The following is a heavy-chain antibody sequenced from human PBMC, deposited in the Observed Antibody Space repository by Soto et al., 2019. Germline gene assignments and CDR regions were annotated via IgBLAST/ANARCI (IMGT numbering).Heavy chain of an antibody. CDR3: ARYTSAYDLPAY. Sequence: QVQLVQSGAEVKKPGSSVKVSCKASGGTFSSYTISWVRQAPGQGLEWMGRIIPILGIANYAQKFQGRVTITAHKSTSTAYIALSILRSDDTSVYYCARYTSAYDLPAYWGQGTLVTVSS. CDR2: IIPILGIA. J-gene: IGHJ4*02. CDR1: GGTFSSYT. D-gene: IGHD5-12*01. V-gene: IGHV1-69*02.